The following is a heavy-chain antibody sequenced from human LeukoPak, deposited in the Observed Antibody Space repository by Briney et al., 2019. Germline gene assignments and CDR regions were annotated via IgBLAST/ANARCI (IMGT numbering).Heavy chain of an antibody. J-gene: IGHJ4*02. D-gene: IGHD6-13*01. CDR1: GGSISSSSYY. Sequence: PSETLSLTCTVSGGSISSSSYYWGWIRQPPGKGLEWIGSIYYSGSTYYNPSLKSRVTISVDTSKNQFSLKLSSVTAADTAVYYCAWTAAGNDYWGQGTLVTVSS. CDR3: AWTAAGNDY. V-gene: IGHV4-39*01. CDR2: IYYSGST.